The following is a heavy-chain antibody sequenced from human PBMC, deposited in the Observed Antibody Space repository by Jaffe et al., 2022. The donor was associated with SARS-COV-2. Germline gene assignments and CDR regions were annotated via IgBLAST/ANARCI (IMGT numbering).Heavy chain of an antibody. CDR1: GFTVSSNY. D-gene: IGHD6-19*01. J-gene: IGHJ2*01. CDR3: AREPRGGLVYRYFDL. V-gene: IGHV3-53*04. Sequence: EVQLVESGGGLVQPGGSLRLSCAASGFTVSSNYMSWVRQAPGKGLEWVSVIYSGGSTYYADSVKGRFTISRHNSKNTLYLQMNSLRAEDTAVYYCAREPRGGLVYRYFDLWGRGTLVTVSS. CDR2: IYSGGST.